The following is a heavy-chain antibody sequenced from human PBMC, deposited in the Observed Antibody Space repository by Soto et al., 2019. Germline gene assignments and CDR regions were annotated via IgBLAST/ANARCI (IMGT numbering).Heavy chain of an antibody. J-gene: IGHJ4*02. CDR2: ISSSGSSV. CDR3: VRYCSSTLRNGVDKRTFEY. D-gene: IGHD2-15*01. V-gene: IGHV3-48*03. Sequence: PVGSLRLSCASSIFTFSTYEMHCVRHSPGKCLEWVSCISSSGSSVYYADSVKGRFTISRDNSRNSLYLQMNSLRDEDTALYYCVRYCSSTLRNGVDKRTFEYWGQAALVSVS. CDR1: IFTFSTYE.